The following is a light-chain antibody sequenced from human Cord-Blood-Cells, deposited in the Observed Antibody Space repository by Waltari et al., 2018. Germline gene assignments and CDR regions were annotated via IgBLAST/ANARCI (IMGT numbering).Light chain of an antibody. CDR3: SSYTSSSTLV. CDR1: SSDAGGYTY. J-gene: IGLJ2*01. CDR2: DVS. V-gene: IGLV2-14*01. Sequence: QSALTQPASVSGPPGQSITISCTGTSSDAGGYTYVSWYQQHPGKAPKLMIYDVSNRPSGVSNRFSGSKSGNTASLTISGLQAEDEADYYCSSYTSSSTLVFGGGTKLTVL.